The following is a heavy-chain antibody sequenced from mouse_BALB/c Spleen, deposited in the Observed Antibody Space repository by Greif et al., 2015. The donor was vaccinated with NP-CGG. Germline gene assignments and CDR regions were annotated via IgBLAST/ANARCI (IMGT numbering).Heavy chain of an antibody. Sequence: QVQLQQSGAELVKPGASVKLSCKASGYTFTSYWMHWVKQRPGQGLEWIGEINPSNGRTNYNEKFKSKATLTVDKSSSTAYMQLSSLTSEDSAVYYCASGYYDSYWGQGTLVTVSA. D-gene: IGHD2-3*01. CDR1: GYTFTSYW. V-gene: IGHV1S81*02. J-gene: IGHJ3*01. CDR2: INPSNGRT. CDR3: ASGYYDSY.